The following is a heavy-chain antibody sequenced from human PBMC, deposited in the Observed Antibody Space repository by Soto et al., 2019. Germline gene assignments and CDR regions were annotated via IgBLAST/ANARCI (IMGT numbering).Heavy chain of an antibody. V-gene: IGHV3-73*02. D-gene: IGHD2-21*02. CDR3: TRLYCGGDCDFDS. CDR2: IRDKDNSYAT. CDR1: GFTFSGSA. J-gene: IGHJ4*02. Sequence: EVQLVESGGGLVQPGGSLKLSCAASGFTFSGSAMHWVRQASGKGLEWVGRIRDKDNSYATTYTASVKGRFTISRNDSKNTAYLQTNSLKTEDTAVYYCTRLYCGGDCDFDSWGQGTLVTVSS.